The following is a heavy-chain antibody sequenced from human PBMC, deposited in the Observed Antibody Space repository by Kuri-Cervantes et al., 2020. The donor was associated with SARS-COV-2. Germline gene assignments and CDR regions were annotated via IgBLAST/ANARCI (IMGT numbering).Heavy chain of an antibody. CDR3: AKTLVRAQLASFYYYYGMDV. CDR2: ISGSGGST. Sequence: GGSLRLSCAASGFTFSSYAMSWVRQAPGKGLEWVSAISGSGGSTYYADSVKGRFTISRDNSKNTLYLQMNSLRAEDTAVYYCAKTLVRAQLASFYYYYGMDVWGQGTTVTVSS. V-gene: IGHV3-23*01. J-gene: IGHJ6*02. CDR1: GFTFSSYA. D-gene: IGHD6-6*01.